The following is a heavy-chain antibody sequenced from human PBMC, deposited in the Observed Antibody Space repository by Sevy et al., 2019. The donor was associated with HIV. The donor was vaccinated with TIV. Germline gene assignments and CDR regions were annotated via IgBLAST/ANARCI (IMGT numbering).Heavy chain of an antibody. CDR1: GFTFNYHF. CDR2: ISSASSYI. CDR3: ARGDYYGSLYYFDY. Sequence: GGSLRLSCAASGFTFNYHFMNWVRQVPGRGLEWVSYISSASSYINYSDSVKGRFTISRDNAKNLVFLEMNNLRPEDTAVYFCARGDYYGSLYYFDYWGQGTLVTVSS. D-gene: IGHD3-10*01. V-gene: IGHV3-21*01. J-gene: IGHJ4*02.